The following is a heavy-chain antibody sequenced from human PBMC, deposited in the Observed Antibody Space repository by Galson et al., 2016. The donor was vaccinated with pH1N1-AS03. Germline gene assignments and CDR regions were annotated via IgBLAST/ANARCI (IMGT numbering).Heavy chain of an antibody. CDR3: AKNRYYDSSADAFDI. J-gene: IGHJ3*02. CDR2: ISNSGATT. CDR1: GFTLSSSA. D-gene: IGHD3-22*01. V-gene: IGHV3-23*01. Sequence: SLRLSCAASGFTLSSSAMSWVRQAPGKGLEWVSFISNSGATTHYADSVKGRFTISRENSRNTLYLQMNSLRDEATAVYYCAKNRYYDSSADAFDIWGQGTLVTVSS.